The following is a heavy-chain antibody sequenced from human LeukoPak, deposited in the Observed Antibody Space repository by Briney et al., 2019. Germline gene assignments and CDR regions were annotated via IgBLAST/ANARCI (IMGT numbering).Heavy chain of an antibody. D-gene: IGHD5-24*01. Sequence: PSETLSLTCTVSGDSIRSGSYYWSWVRQSAGKGLEWLGRVHITVATKYNTSFKTRAPIPEDTLKNQFSFKLTSVTAANTAVYYCARETLGERATEFYYMDVWGKGTTVTISS. CDR3: ARETLGERATEFYYMDV. CDR2: VHITVAT. CDR1: GDSIRSGSYY. V-gene: IGHV4-61*02. J-gene: IGHJ6*03.